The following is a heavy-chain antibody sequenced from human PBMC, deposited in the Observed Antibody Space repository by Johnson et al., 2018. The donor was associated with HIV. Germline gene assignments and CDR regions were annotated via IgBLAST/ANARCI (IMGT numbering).Heavy chain of an antibody. V-gene: IGHV3-20*04. D-gene: IGHD7-27*01. CDR1: GFMFDDYA. CDR3: ASNWGSRLDDAFDI. Sequence: VQLVESGGGVERPGESLRLSCVGSGFMFDDYAMSWVRQVPGKGLEWVSGISWNSGSIGYADSVKGRFTISRDNAKNSLYLQMNSLRAEDTALYYCASNWGSRLDDAFDIWGQGTMVSVS. CDR2: ISWNSGSI. J-gene: IGHJ3*02.